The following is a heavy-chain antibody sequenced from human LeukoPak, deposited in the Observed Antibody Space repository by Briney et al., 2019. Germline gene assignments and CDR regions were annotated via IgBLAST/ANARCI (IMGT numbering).Heavy chain of an antibody. V-gene: IGHV4-38-2*02. CDR2: LYHSGNS. D-gene: IGHD6-19*01. Sequence: KASETLSLTCTVSGYSISRGYYWGWIRQPPGKGLEWIGSLYHSGNSYYNPSLKSRATISVDTSKNHFSLKLRSVTAADTAVYYCARAETYSSDWYDPFFDYWGQGTLVTVSS. CDR3: ARAETYSSDWYDPFFDY. J-gene: IGHJ4*02. CDR1: GYSISRGYY.